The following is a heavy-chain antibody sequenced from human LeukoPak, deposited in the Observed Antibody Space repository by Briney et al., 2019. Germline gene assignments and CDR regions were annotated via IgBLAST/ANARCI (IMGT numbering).Heavy chain of an antibody. D-gene: IGHD4-23*01. CDR3: ARARNDYGGNVGFDH. CDR2: IYHSGST. Sequence: SQTLSLTCAVSGGSISSGGYSWSWIRQPPGKGLEWIGYIYHSGSTYYNPSLKSRVTISVDRSKNQFSLKLRSVTAADTAVYYCARARNDYGGNVGFDHWGQGTLVTVSS. V-gene: IGHV4-30-2*01. J-gene: IGHJ4*02. CDR1: GGSISSGGYS.